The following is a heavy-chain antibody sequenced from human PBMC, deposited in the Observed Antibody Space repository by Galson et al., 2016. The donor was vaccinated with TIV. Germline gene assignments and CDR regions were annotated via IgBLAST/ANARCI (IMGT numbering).Heavy chain of an antibody. D-gene: IGHD3-16*02. J-gene: IGHJ6*02. CDR2: ISWNRGNI. Sequence: SLRLSCAASGFTFDDYAMHWVRQAPGKGLEWVSGISWNRGNIAYADSVKGRFTITRDNVKKSLYLQMNSLRAEDTALYYCAKDTRRGCDNSNCYTYNYYYYGMDVWGQGTTVIVSS. CDR3: AKDTRRGCDNSNCYTYNYYYYGMDV. CDR1: GFTFDDYA. V-gene: IGHV3-9*01.